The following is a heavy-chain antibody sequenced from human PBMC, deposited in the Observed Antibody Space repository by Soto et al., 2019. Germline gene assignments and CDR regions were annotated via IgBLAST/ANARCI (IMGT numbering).Heavy chain of an antibody. J-gene: IGHJ6*02. V-gene: IGHV1-69*13. CDR1: GGTFSSYA. CDR3: ARERPGGCSGGSCYSYYYYGMDV. Sequence: SVKVSCKASGGTFSSYAISWVRQAPGQGLEWMGGIIPIFGTANYAQKFQGRVTITADESTSTAYMELSSLRSEGTAVYYCARERPGGCSGGSCYSYYYYGMDVWGQGTTVTVSS. D-gene: IGHD2-15*01. CDR2: IIPIFGTA.